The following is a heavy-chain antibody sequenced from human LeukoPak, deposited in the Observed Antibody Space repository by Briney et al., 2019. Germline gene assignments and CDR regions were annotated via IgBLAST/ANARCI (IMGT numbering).Heavy chain of an antibody. J-gene: IGHJ4*02. CDR3: AKAPQLWLHY. Sequence: PGGSLRLSCAASGFTFSSYWMHWVRQAPGKGLVWVSRINGDGSSTNYADSVKGRFTISRDNSKNTLYLQMNSLRAEDTAVYYCAKAPQLWLHYWGQGTLVTVSS. D-gene: IGHD5-18*01. CDR2: INGDGSST. V-gene: IGHV3-74*01. CDR1: GFTFSSYW.